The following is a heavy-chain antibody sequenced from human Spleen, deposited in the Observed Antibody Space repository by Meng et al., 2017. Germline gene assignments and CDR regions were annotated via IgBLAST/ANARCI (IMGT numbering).Heavy chain of an antibody. CDR1: GYSISSGYY. CDR3: ARTPNYYGAGRSAFDI. J-gene: IGHJ3*02. Sequence: SETLSLTCGVSGYSISSGYYWGWIRQSPGKGLEWIASIYHSGTTKYNPSLKSRVTISVDTSKNQFSLKLSSVTAADTAVYYCARTPNYYGAGRSAFDIWGQGTMVTVSS. V-gene: IGHV4-38-2*01. CDR2: IYHSGTT. D-gene: IGHD3-10*01.